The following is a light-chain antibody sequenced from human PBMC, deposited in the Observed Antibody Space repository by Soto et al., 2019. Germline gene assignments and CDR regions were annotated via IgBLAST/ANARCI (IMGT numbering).Light chain of an antibody. CDR1: SSNIGAGYD. CDR2: GNR. J-gene: IGLJ1*01. V-gene: IGLV1-40*01. Sequence: QSVLTQPPSVSGAPGQRVTISCTGSSSNIGAGYDVHWYQQLPGTAPKLLIYGNRNRPSGVPDRFSGSKSGTSASLAITGLQAEDEADYYCSSYTSSSTLLGVFGTGTKVTVL. CDR3: SSYTSSSTLLGV.